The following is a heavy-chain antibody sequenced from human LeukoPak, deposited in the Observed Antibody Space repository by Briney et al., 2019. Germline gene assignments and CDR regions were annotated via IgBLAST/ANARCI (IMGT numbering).Heavy chain of an antibody. V-gene: IGHV3-74*01. CDR3: TRDEPSGSYYPVGC. J-gene: IGHJ4*02. CDR2: INGDGSST. Sequence: GASVKVSCKASGFTFSTYWMHWVRQAPGKGLVWVSRINGDGSSTDYADSVKGRFAISRDNAKNTLYLQMNSLRAEDTAVYYCTRDEPSGSYYPVGCWGQGTLVTVSS. CDR1: GFTFSTYW. D-gene: IGHD1-26*01.